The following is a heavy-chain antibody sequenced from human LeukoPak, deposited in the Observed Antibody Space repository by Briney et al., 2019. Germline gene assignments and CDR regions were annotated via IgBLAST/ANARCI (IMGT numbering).Heavy chain of an antibody. V-gene: IGHV3-33*01. CDR3: VRDPDPHTAMVAYYFDY. Sequence: PGGSLRLSCAASGFTFSSYGMHWVRQAPGKGLEWVAVIWYDGSNKYYADSVKGRFTISRDNSKNTLYLQMNSLRAEDTAVYYCVRDPDPHTAMVAYYFDYWGQGTLVTVSS. J-gene: IGHJ4*02. D-gene: IGHD5-18*01. CDR1: GFTFSSYG. CDR2: IWYDGSNK.